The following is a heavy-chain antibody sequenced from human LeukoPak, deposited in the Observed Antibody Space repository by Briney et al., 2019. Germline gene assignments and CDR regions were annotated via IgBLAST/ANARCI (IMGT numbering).Heavy chain of an antibody. CDR2: ISSSGGTI. CDR3: ARAYYDFWSGYYTSDYYGMDV. V-gene: IGHV3-11*01. Sequence: PGGSLRLSCAASGFTFSDYYMSWIRQAPGKGLEWVSYISSSGGTIYYADSVKGRFTISRDNAKNSLYLQMNSLRAEDTAVYYCARAYYDFWSGYYTSDYYGMDVWGQGTTVTVSS. J-gene: IGHJ6*02. D-gene: IGHD3-3*01. CDR1: GFTFSDYY.